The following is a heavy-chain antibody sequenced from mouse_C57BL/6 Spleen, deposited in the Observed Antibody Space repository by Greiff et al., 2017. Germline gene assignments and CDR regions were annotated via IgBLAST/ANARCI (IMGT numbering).Heavy chain of an antibody. CDR3: AREGTGTYYFDY. V-gene: IGHV1-82*01. Sequence: VKLVESGPELVKPGASVKISCKASGYAFSSSWMNWVKQRPGKGLEWIGRIYPGDGDTNYNGKFKGKATLTADKSSSTAYMQLSSLTSEDSAVYFCAREGTGTYYFDYWGQGTTLTVSS. CDR2: IYPGDGDT. J-gene: IGHJ2*01. CDR1: GYAFSSSW. D-gene: IGHD4-1*01.